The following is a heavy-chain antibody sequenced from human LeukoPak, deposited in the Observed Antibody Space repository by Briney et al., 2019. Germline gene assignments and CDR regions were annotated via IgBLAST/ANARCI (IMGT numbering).Heavy chain of an antibody. CDR2: INHSGST. V-gene: IGHV4-34*01. Sequence: SETLSLTCAVYGGSFSGYYWSWIRQPPGKGLEWIGEINHSGSTNYNPSLKSRVTISVDTSKNQFSLKLSSVTAADTAVYYCARGSHRTPSSSSWYIGRIGREYFQHWGQGTLVTVSP. CDR3: ARGSHRTPSSSSWYIGRIGREYFQH. D-gene: IGHD6-13*01. J-gene: IGHJ1*01. CDR1: GGSFSGYY.